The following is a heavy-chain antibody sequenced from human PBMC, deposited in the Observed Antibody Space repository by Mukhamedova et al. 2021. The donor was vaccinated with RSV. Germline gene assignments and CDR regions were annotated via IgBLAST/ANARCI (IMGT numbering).Heavy chain of an antibody. V-gene: IGHV3-7*03. J-gene: IGHJ4*02. CDR3: ARTPPYYGSGGGYFDY. CDR2: INQDGSEK. D-gene: IGHD3-10*01. Sequence: GLEWVATINQDGSEKYYVDSVKGRFTISGDNAKNSLYLQMSSLRAEDTAVYYCARTPPYYGSGGGYFDYWGQGTLVTVSS.